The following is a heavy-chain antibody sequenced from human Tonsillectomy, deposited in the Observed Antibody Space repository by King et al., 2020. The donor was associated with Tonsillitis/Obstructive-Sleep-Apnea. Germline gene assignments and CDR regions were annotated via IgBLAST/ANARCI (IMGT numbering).Heavy chain of an antibody. Sequence: VQLVESGGGLVQPGGSLKLSCAASGFTFSGSAMHWVRQASGKGLEWVGRIRSKANSYATAYAASVKGRFTISRDDSKNTAYLQMNSLKTEDTAVYYCYVVGVVAPSWGQGTLVTVSS. CDR1: GFTFSGSA. V-gene: IGHV3-73*01. CDR3: YVVGVVAPS. J-gene: IGHJ4*02. CDR2: IRSKANSYAT. D-gene: IGHD2-15*01.